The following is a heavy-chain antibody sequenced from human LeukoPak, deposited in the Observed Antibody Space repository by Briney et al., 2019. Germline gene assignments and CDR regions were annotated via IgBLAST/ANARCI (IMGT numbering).Heavy chain of an antibody. D-gene: IGHD3-10*01. CDR3: ARENTMVRGVII. CDR1: GGSISSYY. CDR2: IYYSGST. V-gene: IGHV4-59*01. J-gene: IGHJ4*02. Sequence: PSETLSLTCTVSGGSISSYYWSWTRQPPGKGLEWIGYIYYSGSTNYNPSLKSRVTISVDTSKNQFSLKLSSVTAADTAVYYCARENTMVRGVIIWGQGTLVTVPS.